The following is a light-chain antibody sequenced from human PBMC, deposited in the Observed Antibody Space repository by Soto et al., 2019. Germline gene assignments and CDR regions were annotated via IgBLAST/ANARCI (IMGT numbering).Light chain of an antibody. CDR2: GAS. Sequence: DIQVTQSPSSLSAFVGDSVTITCRTSQSIDKYLNWYQHEPGKAPRLLINGASSLQSGVPSRFSGSGSATDFTLTISGLRPEDFATYYCQQTYSTPQPFGQGTRLEIK. V-gene: IGKV1-39*01. CDR1: QSIDKY. CDR3: QQTYSTPQP. J-gene: IGKJ5*01.